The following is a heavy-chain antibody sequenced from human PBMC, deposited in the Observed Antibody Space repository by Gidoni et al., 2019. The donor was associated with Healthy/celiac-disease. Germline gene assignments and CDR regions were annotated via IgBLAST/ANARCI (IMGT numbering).Heavy chain of an antibody. J-gene: IGHJ6*02. D-gene: IGHD4-17*01. CDR3: AVSYGDSDRYYYYGMDV. Sequence: QVQLQQSGPGLVKPSQTLSLTCAISGDSVPSNSAAWNWIRQSPSRGLEWLGRTYYRSKWYNDYAVSVKSRITINPDTSKNQFSLQLNSVTPEDTAVYYCAVSYGDSDRYYYYGMDVWGQGTTVTVSS. CDR2: TYYRSKWYN. CDR1: GDSVPSNSAA. V-gene: IGHV6-1*01.